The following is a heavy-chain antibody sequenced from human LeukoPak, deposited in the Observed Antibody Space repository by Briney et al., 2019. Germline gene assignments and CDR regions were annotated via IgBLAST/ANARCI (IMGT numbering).Heavy chain of an antibody. V-gene: IGHV4-59*12. CDR1: GGSISSYY. J-gene: IGHJ6*04. Sequence: SETLSLTCTVSGGSISSYYWSWIRQPPGKGLEWIGYIYHSGSTYYNPSLKSRVTISVDRSKNQFSLKLSSVTAADTAVYYCARDDGRGCLDVWGKGTTVTVSS. CDR2: IYHSGST. CDR3: ARDDGRGCLDV. D-gene: IGHD3-10*01.